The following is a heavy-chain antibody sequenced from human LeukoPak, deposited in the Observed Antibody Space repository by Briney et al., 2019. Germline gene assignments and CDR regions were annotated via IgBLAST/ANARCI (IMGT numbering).Heavy chain of an antibody. V-gene: IGHV3-66*01. D-gene: IGHD6-13*01. CDR2: IYSGGST. CDR1: GFTVSSNY. CDR3: ARDLGTDYYYYGMDV. Sequence: GGSLRLSCAASGFTVSSNYMSWVRQAPGKGLEWVSVIYSGGSTYYADSVKGRFTIPRDNSKNTLYLQMNSLRAEDPAVYYCARDLGTDYYYYGMDVWGQGTTVTVSS. J-gene: IGHJ6*02.